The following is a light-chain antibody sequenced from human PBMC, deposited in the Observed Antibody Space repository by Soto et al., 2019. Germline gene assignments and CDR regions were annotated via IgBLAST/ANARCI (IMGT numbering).Light chain of an antibody. CDR1: QDVGRY. Sequence: AIRMTQSPSSLSASAGDRVAIACRASQDVGRYLAWYQQKPGQAPKLLIYGASTLQSGVPSRFSSGGSGTDFTLTISCLQSEDVATYYCQHYKNYPWTFGQGTKVEIK. J-gene: IGKJ1*01. CDR2: GAS. V-gene: IGKV1-8*01. CDR3: QHYKNYPWT.